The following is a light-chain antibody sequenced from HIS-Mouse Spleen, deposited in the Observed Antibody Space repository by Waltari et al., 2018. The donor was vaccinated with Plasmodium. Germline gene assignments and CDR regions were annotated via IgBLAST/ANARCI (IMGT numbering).Light chain of an antibody. CDR3: CSYAGSSTYV. CDR1: SSDVWSYNL. Sequence: QSALTQPASVSGSPGQSITISCTGTSSDVWSYNLVSWYQQHPGKAPKLMIYEGSKPPSGVSNRFSGSKSGNTASLTISGLQAEDEADYYCCSYAGSSTYVFGTGTKVTVL. CDR2: EGS. J-gene: IGLJ1*01. V-gene: IGLV2-23*01.